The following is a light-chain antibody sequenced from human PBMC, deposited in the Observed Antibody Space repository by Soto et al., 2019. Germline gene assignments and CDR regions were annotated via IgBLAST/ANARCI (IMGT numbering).Light chain of an antibody. V-gene: IGKV1-12*01. CDR1: QGVSGW. J-gene: IGKJ4*01. CDR2: AVS. CDR3: QQANGFPVT. Sequence: DIQMTQSPSSVSASVGDRVTITCRASQGVSGWLAWYQQRPVKAPELLIYAVSNLQSGVPSRFSGSGSGTDFTLTISSLQPEDFATYYCQQANGFPVTFGGGTRVEMK.